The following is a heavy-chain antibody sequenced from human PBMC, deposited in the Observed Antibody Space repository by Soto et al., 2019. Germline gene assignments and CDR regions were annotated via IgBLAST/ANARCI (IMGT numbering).Heavy chain of an antibody. D-gene: IGHD2-8*01. Sequence: EVHLLESGGGLVQPGGSLRLSCTASGFTFSSYAMTWVRKAPGRGLEGVSGITASGGRTYYADSVKGRFTISRDNSKCTLYLQMNSLRAEDTAVYYCARDTGYACYVRRFDAWGQGTLVTVSS. CDR2: ITASGGRT. CDR1: GFTFSSYA. J-gene: IGHJ5*02. CDR3: ARDTGYACYVRRFDA. V-gene: IGHV3-23*01.